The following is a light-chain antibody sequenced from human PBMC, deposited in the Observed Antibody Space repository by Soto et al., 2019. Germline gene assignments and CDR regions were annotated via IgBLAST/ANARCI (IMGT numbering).Light chain of an antibody. CDR1: QSINRH. V-gene: IGKV3-11*01. CDR3: QQRSFWPPFT. J-gene: IGKJ4*01. Sequence: EIVLTQSPATLSLSPGERATLSCRASQSINRHLAWYRQRPGQAPRLLIYAASNRATGIPARFSGSGSGTDFTLTISSLEAEDFGVYYCQQRSFWPPFTFGGGTKVEIK. CDR2: AAS.